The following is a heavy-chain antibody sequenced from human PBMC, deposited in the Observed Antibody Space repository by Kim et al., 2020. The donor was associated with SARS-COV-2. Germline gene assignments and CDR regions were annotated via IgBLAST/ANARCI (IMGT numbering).Heavy chain of an antibody. J-gene: IGHJ2*01. CDR3: AKIPVGAKSIYWYFDL. CDR2: ISGSGGST. V-gene: IGHV3-23*01. CDR1: GFTFSSYA. D-gene: IGHD1-26*01. Sequence: GGSLRLSCAASGFTFSSYAMSWVRQAPGKGLEWVSAISGSGGSTYYADSVKGRFTISRDNSKNTLYLQMNSLRAEDTAVYYCAKIPVGAKSIYWYFDLWGRGTLVTVSS.